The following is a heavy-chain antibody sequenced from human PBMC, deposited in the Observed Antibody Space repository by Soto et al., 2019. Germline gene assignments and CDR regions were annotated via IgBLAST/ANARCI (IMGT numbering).Heavy chain of an antibody. J-gene: IGHJ6*02. CDR1: GGSISSGGYY. CDR3: ARDQSQSAIFGVVSAPMLDYYYYGMDV. D-gene: IGHD3-3*01. CDR2: IYYSGST. V-gene: IGHV4-31*03. Sequence: QVQLQESGPGLVKPSQTLSLTCTVSGGSISSGGYYWSWIRQHPGKGLEWIGYIYYSGSTYYNPSLKSRVTISVDTSKNQLSLKLSSVTAADTAVYYCARDQSQSAIFGVVSAPMLDYYYYGMDVWGQGTTVTVSS.